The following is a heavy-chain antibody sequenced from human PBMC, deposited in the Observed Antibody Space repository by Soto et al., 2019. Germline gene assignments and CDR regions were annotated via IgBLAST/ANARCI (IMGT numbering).Heavy chain of an antibody. CDR3: DRDVDRVMSDVWFDS. CDR2: IFSNDET. D-gene: IGHD5-12*01. CDR1: GFSLKNAKMG. Sequence: QVTLRESGPVLVKPTETLTLTCTVSGFSLKNAKMGVSWIRQPPGKALEWPAHIFSNDETDYSKPLKNKLTTSTDTSKSQGTLNMTDMDPVDTATLYCDRDVDRVMSDVWFDSWGQGMLDTVSS. V-gene: IGHV2-26*01. J-gene: IGHJ5*01.